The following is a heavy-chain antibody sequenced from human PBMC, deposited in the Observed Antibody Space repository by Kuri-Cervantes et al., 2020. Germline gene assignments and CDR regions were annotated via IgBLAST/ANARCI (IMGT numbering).Heavy chain of an antibody. J-gene: IGHJ4*02. CDR1: GFTFSDYY. CDR2: INHSGST. CDR3: ARAKQWLRSLDY. Sequence: GSLRLSCAASGFTFSDYYMSWIRQAPGKGLEWIGEINHSGSTNYNPSLKSRVTISVDTSKNQFSLKLSSVTAADTAAYYCARAKQWLRSLDYWGQGTLVTVSS. D-gene: IGHD6-19*01. V-gene: IGHV4-34*01.